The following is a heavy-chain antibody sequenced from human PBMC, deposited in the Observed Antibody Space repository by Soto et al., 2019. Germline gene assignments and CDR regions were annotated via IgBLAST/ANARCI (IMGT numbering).Heavy chain of an antibody. J-gene: IGHJ4*02. V-gene: IGHV3-30*03. CDR2: ISYDGSNK. CDR1: GFTFSSYG. D-gene: IGHD4-17*01. CDR3: AAEGLYGDYLH. Sequence: SLRLSCAASGFTFSSYGMHWVRQAPGKGLEWVAVISYDGSNKYYADSVKGRFTISRDNSKNTLYLQMNSLRAEDTAVYYCAAEGLYGDYLHWGQGTLVTVSS.